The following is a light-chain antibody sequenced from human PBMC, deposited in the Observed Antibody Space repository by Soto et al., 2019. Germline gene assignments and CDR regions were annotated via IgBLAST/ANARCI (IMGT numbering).Light chain of an antibody. CDR1: QSVRSN. V-gene: IGKV3-11*01. J-gene: IGKJ1*01. Sequence: ETVLTQSPATLSLSPGERATLSCRASQSVRSNLAWYQHKPGQAPRLLIYDASNRATGIPGRFSGSWSGTDFTLTISNLEPEDFAVYYCQQRDNWPWTFGQGAKVEIK. CDR2: DAS. CDR3: QQRDNWPWT.